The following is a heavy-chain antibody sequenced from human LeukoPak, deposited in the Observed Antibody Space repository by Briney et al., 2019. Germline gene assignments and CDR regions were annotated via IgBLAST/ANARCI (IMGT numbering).Heavy chain of an antibody. V-gene: IGHV4-4*02. J-gene: IGHJ3*02. CDR1: GGFISNINW. CDR3: ARDPDYYDSSGYLVSAFDI. CDR2: INHSGST. D-gene: IGHD3-22*01. Sequence: SETLSLTCAVSGGFISNINWWSWVRQPPGKGLEWIGEINHSGSTNYNPSLKSRVTISVDTSKNRFSLKLSSVTAADTAVYYCARDPDYYDSSGYLVSAFDIWGQGTMVTVSS.